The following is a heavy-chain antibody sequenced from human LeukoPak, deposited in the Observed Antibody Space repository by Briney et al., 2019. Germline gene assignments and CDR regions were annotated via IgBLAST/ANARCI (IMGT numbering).Heavy chain of an antibody. CDR3: AKQAGRRRVGYYYSMDV. V-gene: IGHV3-30*18. CDR2: ISYDGSNK. Sequence: GRSLRLSCAASGFSFSSHGMHWVRQAPGKGLEWVAFISYDGSNKYSADSVKGRFTISRDNSKNTLYLQMNSLRDEDTAVYYCAKQAGRRRVGYYYSMDVWGQGTTVTVSS. J-gene: IGHJ6*02. CDR1: GFSFSSHG. D-gene: IGHD2-15*01.